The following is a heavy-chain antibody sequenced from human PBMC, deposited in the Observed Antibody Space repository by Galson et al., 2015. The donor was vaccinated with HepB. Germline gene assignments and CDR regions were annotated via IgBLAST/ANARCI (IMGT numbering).Heavy chain of an antibody. Sequence: QVQLQESGPGLVKPSQTLSLTCTVSGGSVSSGSYYWSWIRQPPGKGLEWIGYIYYSGSTNYNPSLKSRITISLDTSKNQFSLKLNSVTAADTAVYFCVRDLRGSGWNAFDIWGQGTMVTVSS. J-gene: IGHJ3*02. D-gene: IGHD6-19*01. CDR3: VRDLRGSGWNAFDI. CDR1: GGSVSSGSYY. V-gene: IGHV4-31*03. CDR2: IYYSGST.